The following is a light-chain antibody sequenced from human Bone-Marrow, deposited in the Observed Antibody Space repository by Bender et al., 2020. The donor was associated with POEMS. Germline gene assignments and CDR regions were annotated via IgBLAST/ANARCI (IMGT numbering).Light chain of an antibody. Sequence: SDELTQAPSVSVSPGQTARITCSGKKLVNKYVCWYQHKPGQSPMLVIYEDNQRPSGIPERFSGSKSGTSASLAISDIQSEDEGDYYCSSWDDSLSGWVFGGGTKLTVL. V-gene: IGLV3-1*01. CDR3: SSWDDSLSGWV. J-gene: IGLJ3*02. CDR2: EDN. CDR1: KLVNKY.